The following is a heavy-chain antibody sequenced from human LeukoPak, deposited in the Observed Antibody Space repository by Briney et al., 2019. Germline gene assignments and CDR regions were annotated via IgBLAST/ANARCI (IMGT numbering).Heavy chain of an antibody. CDR3: ARDQDGITGTPSFDY. CDR1: GGTFSSYA. J-gene: IGHJ4*02. D-gene: IGHD1-7*01. CDR2: IIPIFGTA. Sequence: ASVKVSCKASGGTFSSYAISWVRQAPGQGLEWMGGIIPIFGTANYAQKFQGRVTITADESTSTAYMELSSLRSEDTAVYYCARDQDGITGTPSFDYWGQGTLVTVSS. V-gene: IGHV1-69*13.